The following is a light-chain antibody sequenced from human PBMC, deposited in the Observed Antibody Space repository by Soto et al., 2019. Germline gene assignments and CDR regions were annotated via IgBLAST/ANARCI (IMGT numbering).Light chain of an antibody. CDR3: QSYDSSLGGNYV. Sequence: QSVLTQPPSVSGAPGQTITIACTGSSSNIGAGYDVHWFQQFPGTAPKLLIYGTNNRPSGVPDRFSGSKSGTSVSLAITGLQAEDEADYYCQSYDSSLGGNYVFGTRTKGTVL. CDR1: SSNIGAGYD. CDR2: GTN. J-gene: IGLJ1*01. V-gene: IGLV1-40*01.